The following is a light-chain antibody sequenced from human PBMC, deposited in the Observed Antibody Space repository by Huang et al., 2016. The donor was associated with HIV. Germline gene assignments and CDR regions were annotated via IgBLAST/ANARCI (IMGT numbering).Light chain of an antibody. V-gene: IGKV2-28*01. CDR3: MQALQTWT. CDR1: QSLLHRNGYNY. J-gene: IGKJ1*01. Sequence: DIVMTQSPRSLPVTPGEPASISCRSSQSLLHRNGYNYLDWYLQKPGQSPQLLIYLGSNRASGVPDRFSGSGSGTDFTLRISRVEAEDVGVYYCMQALQTWTFGQGTKVEIK. CDR2: LGS.